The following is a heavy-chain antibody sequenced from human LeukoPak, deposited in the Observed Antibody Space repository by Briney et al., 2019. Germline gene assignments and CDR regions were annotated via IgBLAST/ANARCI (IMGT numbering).Heavy chain of an antibody. D-gene: IGHD3-9*01. CDR1: GGSISSYY. Sequence: PSETLSLTCTVSGGSISSYYWSWIRQPPGKGLEWIGYIYYSGSTNYNPSLKSRVTISVDTSKNQFSLKLSSVTAADTAVYYCARDGRLGYAFDNWGQGTMVTVSS. J-gene: IGHJ3*02. V-gene: IGHV4-59*01. CDR2: IYYSGST. CDR3: ARDGRLGYAFDN.